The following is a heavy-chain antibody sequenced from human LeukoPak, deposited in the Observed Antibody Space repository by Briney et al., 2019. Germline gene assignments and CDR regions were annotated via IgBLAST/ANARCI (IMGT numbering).Heavy chain of an antibody. Sequence: ASVKVSCKASGYTFTSYGISWVRQAPGQGLEWMGWISAYNGNTNYAQKLQGRVAMTTDTSTSTAYMELRSLRSDDTAVYYCARQPDEVPAAPIDYWGQGTLVTVSS. CDR1: GYTFTSYG. CDR3: ARQPDEVPAAPIDY. J-gene: IGHJ4*02. D-gene: IGHD2-2*01. V-gene: IGHV1-18*01. CDR2: ISAYNGNT.